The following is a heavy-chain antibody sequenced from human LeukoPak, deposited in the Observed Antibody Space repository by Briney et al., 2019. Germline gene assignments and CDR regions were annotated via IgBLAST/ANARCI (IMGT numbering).Heavy chain of an antibody. J-gene: IGHJ4*02. D-gene: IGHD3/OR15-3a*01. CDR1: GYIFTSFY. CDR2: INPSGGST. CDR3: ARWTSTYLDY. Sequence: GASVKVSCKASGYIFTSFYIHWVRQAPGQGLEWMGIINPSGGSTNFAQKFQGRVTMTTDTSTITVYMELSSLRSEDTAVYYCARWTSTYLDYWSQGTLVTVSS. V-gene: IGHV1-46*01.